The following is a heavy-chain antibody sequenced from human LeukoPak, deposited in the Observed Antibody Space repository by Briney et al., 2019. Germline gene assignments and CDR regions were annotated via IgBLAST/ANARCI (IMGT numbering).Heavy chain of an antibody. D-gene: IGHD4-17*01. J-gene: IGHJ4*02. CDR1: GGSISSSLYS. Sequence: PSETLSLTCTVSGGSISSSLYSWGWIRQPPGKGLEWIGSIYYSGSTYYNPSLKSRVTIFVDTSKSQFSPKLSSVTAADTAVYYCARHDRGVTTVLYYWGQGTLVTVSS. V-gene: IGHV4-39*01. CDR3: ARHDRGVTTVLYY. CDR2: IYYSGST.